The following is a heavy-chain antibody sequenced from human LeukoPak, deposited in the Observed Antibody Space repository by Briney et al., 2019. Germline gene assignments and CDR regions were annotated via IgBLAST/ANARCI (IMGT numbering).Heavy chain of an antibody. D-gene: IGHD6-19*01. CDR1: SGSFSGYY. CDR2: INHSGST. V-gene: IGHV4-34*01. J-gene: IGHJ6*03. CDR3: SYRAVSDDYDYYLEV. Sequence: ETLSLPCAVYSGSFSGYYGSWIRQPPGKGLEWIGEINHSGSTNYNPSLKSRVTISVDTSKNQFSLKLSSATARGTAVYFLSYRAVSDDYDYYLEVWGKGTTVTVSS.